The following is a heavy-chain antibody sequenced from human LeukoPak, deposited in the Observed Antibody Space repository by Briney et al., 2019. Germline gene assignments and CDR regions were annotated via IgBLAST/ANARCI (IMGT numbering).Heavy chain of an antibody. CDR3: ARGGDYYDSNHKHFGY. V-gene: IGHV3-21*01. CDR2: ISSSSSYI. J-gene: IGHJ4*02. Sequence: PGGSLRLSCAASGFTFSSYSMNWVRQAPGKGLEWVSSISSSSSYIYYADSVKGRFTISRDNAKNSLYLQMNSLRAEDTAVYYCARGGDYYDSNHKHFGYWGQGTLVTVSS. D-gene: IGHD3-22*01. CDR1: GFTFSSYS.